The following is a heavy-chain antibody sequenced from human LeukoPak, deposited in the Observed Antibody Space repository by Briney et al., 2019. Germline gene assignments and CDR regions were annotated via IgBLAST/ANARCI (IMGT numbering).Heavy chain of an antibody. J-gene: IGHJ3*02. CDR1: GGTISSGGYF. V-gene: IGHV4-39*07. Sequence: SETLSLTCTVSGGTISSGGYFWSWIRQSPGKGLEWIGEVNHNGSNYNPSLKSRVTISVDTSKNQFSLKLSSVTAADTAVHYCGRSEDAFDIWGQGTMVTVSS. CDR2: VNHNGS. CDR3: GRSEDAFDI.